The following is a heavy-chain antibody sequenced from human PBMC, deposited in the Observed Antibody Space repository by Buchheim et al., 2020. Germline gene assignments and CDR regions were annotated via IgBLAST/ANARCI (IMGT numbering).Heavy chain of an antibody. V-gene: IGHV3-48*03. CDR3: ARGRGEYYFDY. D-gene: IGHD3-16*01. CDR2: INSGGSPI. J-gene: IGHJ4*02. Sequence: EVQLVESGGGLVQPGGSLRLSCAASGFTFRTYEMNWVRQAPGKGLEWISYINSGGSPIYYADSVKGRFAISRDDARNSLYLQMNSLRAEDTAVYYCARGRGEYYFDYWGQGTL. CDR1: GFTFRTYE.